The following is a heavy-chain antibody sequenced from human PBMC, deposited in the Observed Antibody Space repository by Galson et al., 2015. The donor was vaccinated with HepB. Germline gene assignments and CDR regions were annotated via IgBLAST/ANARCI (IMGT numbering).Heavy chain of an antibody. V-gene: IGHV3-21*01. J-gene: IGHJ6*02. CDR3: ARVLYSYERGNYYGLDV. Sequence: LRLSCAASGFAFTSYTFNWVRQAPGKGLEWVSSISGGSNSIDDADSVMGRFTISRHNAKSSLYLQMNSLRVEDTAVYYCARVLYSYERGNYYGLDVWGQGTTVTVSS. CDR1: GFAFTSYT. CDR2: ISGGSNSI. D-gene: IGHD5-18*01.